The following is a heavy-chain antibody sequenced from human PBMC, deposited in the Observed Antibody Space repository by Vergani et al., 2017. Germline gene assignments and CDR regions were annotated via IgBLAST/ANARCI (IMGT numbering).Heavy chain of an antibody. CDR1: GGSISSGGYY. CDR2: IYYSGST. Sequence: QVQLQESGPGLVKPSQTLSLTCTVSGGSISSGGYYWSWIRQHPGKGLEWIGYIYYSGSTYYNPSLKSRVTISVDTSKNQFSLKLSSVTAADTAVYYCARGRIAAPSMNWFDPWGQGTLVTVSS. V-gene: IGHV4-31*03. CDR3: ARGRIAAPSMNWFDP. J-gene: IGHJ5*02. D-gene: IGHD6-6*01.